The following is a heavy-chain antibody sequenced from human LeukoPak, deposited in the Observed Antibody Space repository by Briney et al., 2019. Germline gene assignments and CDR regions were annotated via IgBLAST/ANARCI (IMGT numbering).Heavy chain of an antibody. CDR3: ARGGSYGSGSSPYGMDV. J-gene: IGHJ6*04. Sequence: GGSLRLSCAASGFTFSSYWMHWVRQAPGKGLVWVAHINSDGSSTSYADSVKGRFTISRDNAKNTLYVQMNSLRAEDTAVYYCARGGSYGSGSSPYGMDVWGKGTTVTVSS. CDR1: GFTFSSYW. CDR2: INSDGSST. V-gene: IGHV3-74*01. D-gene: IGHD3-10*01.